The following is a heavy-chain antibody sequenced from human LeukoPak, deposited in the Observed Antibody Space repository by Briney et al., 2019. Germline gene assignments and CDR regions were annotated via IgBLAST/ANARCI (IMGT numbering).Heavy chain of an antibody. CDR3: ARGPGDFDASDI. J-gene: IGHJ3*02. V-gene: IGHV3-7*01. Sequence: PGGSLRLSCEASGFTFTSYWMSWVRQAPGKGPEWVAHIKENGNEQYYADSVKGRFTISRDNVKQSLGLQMSSLRVEDTAVYYCARGPGDFDASDIWGQGTMVTVSS. CDR1: GFTFTSYW. D-gene: IGHD1-14*01. CDR2: IKENGNEQ.